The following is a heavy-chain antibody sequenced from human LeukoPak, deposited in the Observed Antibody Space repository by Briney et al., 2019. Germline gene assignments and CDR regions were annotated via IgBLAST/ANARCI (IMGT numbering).Heavy chain of an antibody. CDR1: GYTLTELS. CDR3: ATNKYAGGQGTSFDY. CDR2: FDPEDGET. J-gene: IGHJ4*02. D-gene: IGHD2-2*01. Sequence: GASVKVSCKVSGYTLTELSMHWVRQAPGKGLEWMGGFDPEDGETIYAQKFQGRVTMTEDTSTDTAYMELSSLRSEDTAVYYCATNKYAGGQGTSFDYWGQGTLVTVSS. V-gene: IGHV1-24*01.